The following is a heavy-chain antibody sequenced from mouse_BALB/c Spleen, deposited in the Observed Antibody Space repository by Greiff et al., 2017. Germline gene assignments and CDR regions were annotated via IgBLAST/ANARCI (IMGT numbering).Heavy chain of an antibody. Sequence: VKLMESGPGLVQPSQSLSITCTVSGFSLTSYGVHWVRQSPGKGLEWLGVIWSGGSTDYNAAFISRLSISKDNSKSQVFFKMNSLQANDTAIYYCARPDYYGSSYAWFAYWGQGTLVTVSA. CDR3: ARPDYYGSSYAWFAY. CDR1: GFSLTSYG. V-gene: IGHV2-2*02. D-gene: IGHD1-1*01. J-gene: IGHJ3*01. CDR2: IWSGGST.